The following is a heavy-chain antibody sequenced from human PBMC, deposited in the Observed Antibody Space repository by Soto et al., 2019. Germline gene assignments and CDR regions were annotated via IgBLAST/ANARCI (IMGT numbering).Heavy chain of an antibody. CDR3: AKDLGYFDSLYAFDI. CDR1: GFTFSSYG. J-gene: IGHJ3*02. CDR2: ISYDGSNK. D-gene: IGHD3-9*01. V-gene: IGHV3-30*18. Sequence: PGGSLRLSCAASGFTFSSYGMHWVRQAPGKGLEWVAVISYDGSNKYYADSVKGRFTISRDNSKNTLYLQMNSLRAEDTAVYYCAKDLGYFDSLYAFDIWGQGTMVTVSS.